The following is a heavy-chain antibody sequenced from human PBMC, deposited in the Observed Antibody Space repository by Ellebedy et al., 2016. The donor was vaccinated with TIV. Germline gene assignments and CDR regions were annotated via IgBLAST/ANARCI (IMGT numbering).Heavy chain of an antibody. CDR1: GFTFSSYS. V-gene: IGHV3-21*01. D-gene: IGHD4-23*01. Sequence: GESLKISXAASGFTFSSYSMNWVRQAPGKGLEWVSSISSSSSYIYYADSVKGRFTISRDNAKNSLYLQMNSLRAEDTAVYYCARGRRDYGGSLFDYWGQGTLVTVSS. CDR2: ISSSSSYI. J-gene: IGHJ4*02. CDR3: ARGRRDYGGSLFDY.